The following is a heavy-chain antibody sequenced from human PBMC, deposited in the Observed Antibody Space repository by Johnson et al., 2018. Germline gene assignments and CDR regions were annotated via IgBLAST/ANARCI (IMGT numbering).Heavy chain of an antibody. D-gene: IGHD4-17*01. Sequence: EVQLVESGGDLVQPGGSLRLSCAASGFSFGNSWMNWVRQAPGKGLEWVANIKEDGRQTYYVDSVKGRFTVSRDNAENTLYLQMNSLRVEDTAVYYCARGGVLYGLDIWGKGTLVTVSS. CDR3: ARGGVLYGLDI. CDR2: IKEDGRQT. J-gene: IGHJ3*02. CDR1: GFSFGNSW. V-gene: IGHV3-7*01.